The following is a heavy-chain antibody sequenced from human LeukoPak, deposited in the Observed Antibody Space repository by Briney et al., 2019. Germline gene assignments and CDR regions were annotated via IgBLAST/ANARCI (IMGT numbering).Heavy chain of an antibody. CDR3: ARPRPGSWSRIDY. J-gene: IGHJ4*02. CDR1: GGSISSYY. D-gene: IGHD6-13*01. V-gene: IGHV4-59*08. CDR2: IYYSGST. Sequence: SETLSLTCTVSGGSISSYYWSWIRQPPGKGLEWIGYIYYSGSTNYNPSLKSRVTISVDTSKNQFSLKLSSVTAADTAVYYCARPRPGSWSRIDYWGQGTLVTVSS.